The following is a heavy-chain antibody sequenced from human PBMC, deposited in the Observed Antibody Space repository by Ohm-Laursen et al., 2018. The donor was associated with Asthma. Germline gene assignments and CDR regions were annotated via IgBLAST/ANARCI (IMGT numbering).Heavy chain of an antibody. J-gene: IGHJ4*02. CDR1: GGSFSGYY. D-gene: IGHD5-24*01. CDR2: INHSGST. CDR3: ARVRDGYNYGYFDY. Sequence: PSDTLSLTCVVYGGSFSGYYWSWIRQPPGKGLEWIGEINHSGSTNYNPSLKSRVTISVDTSKNQFSLKLSSVTAADTAVYYCARVRDGYNYGYFDYWGQGTLVTVSS. V-gene: IGHV4-34*01.